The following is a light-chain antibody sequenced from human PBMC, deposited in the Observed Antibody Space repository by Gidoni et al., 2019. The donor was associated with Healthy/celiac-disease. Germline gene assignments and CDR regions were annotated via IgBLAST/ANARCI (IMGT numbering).Light chain of an antibody. J-gene: IGKJ3*01. CDR3: QQSYSTPN. CDR1: QSISSY. Sequence: IQMTQSPSSLSASVGDRVTITCRASQSISSYLNWYQQKPGKAPKLLIYAASSLQSGVTSRFSGSGSGTDFTLTISSLQHEDFATYYCQQSYSTPNFXHXTKVEIK. CDR2: AAS. V-gene: IGKV1-39*01.